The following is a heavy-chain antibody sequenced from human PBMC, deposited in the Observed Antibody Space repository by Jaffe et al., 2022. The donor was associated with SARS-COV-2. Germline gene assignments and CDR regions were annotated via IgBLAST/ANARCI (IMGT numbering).Heavy chain of an antibody. CDR3: ARGGFSIVRGSFDY. D-gene: IGHD3-10*02. CDR2: ISFGGTDT. J-gene: IGHJ4*02. V-gene: IGHV3-30*03. CDR1: GLSLSQNG. Sequence: LVQSGGGVVQPGKSLRLACVGSGLSLSQNGMHWVRQAPGKGLEWVAVISFGGTDTRYVDSVRGRFTVSKDSSRNTMYLQMDTLRPEDTGVYYCARGGFSIVRGSFDYWGQGTLVTVSS.